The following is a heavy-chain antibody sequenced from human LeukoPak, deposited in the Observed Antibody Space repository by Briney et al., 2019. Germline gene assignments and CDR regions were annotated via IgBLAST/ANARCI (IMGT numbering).Heavy chain of an antibody. V-gene: IGHV3-43*02. CDR2: VSGDGGVT. CDR1: GFTFSSYA. J-gene: IGHJ4*02. D-gene: IGHD2/OR15-2a*01. CDR3: AKGNNSLSFNFDY. Sequence: GGSLRLSCAASGFTFSSYAMSWVRQAPGKGLEWVSLVSGDGGVTHYADSVKGRFTISRDNSKNSLYLQMSSLRVEDTAFYYCAKGNNSLSFNFDYWGQGTLVTVSS.